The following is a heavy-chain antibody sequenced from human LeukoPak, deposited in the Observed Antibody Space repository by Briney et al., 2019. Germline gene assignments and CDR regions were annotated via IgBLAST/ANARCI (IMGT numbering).Heavy chain of an antibody. CDR1: GGSFSGYY. J-gene: IGHJ5*02. CDR2: IYYSGST. V-gene: IGHV4-34*09. D-gene: IGHD6-6*01. CDR3: ARRDSSYNWFDP. Sequence: SETLSLTCAVYGGSFSGYYWSWIRQPPGKGLEWIGYIYYSGSTYYNPSLKSRLTISVDTSENQFSLRLSSVTAADTAVYYCARRDSSYNWFDPWGQGALVTVSS.